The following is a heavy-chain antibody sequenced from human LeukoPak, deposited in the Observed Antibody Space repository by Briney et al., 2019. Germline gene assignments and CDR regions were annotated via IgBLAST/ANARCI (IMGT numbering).Heavy chain of an antibody. J-gene: IGHJ6*04. D-gene: IGHD3-10*01. CDR3: ARAVYYYGSGSPDYYYGMDV. Sequence: SVKVSCKASGGTFSSYAISWVRQAPGQGLEWMGGIIPIFGTANYAQKFQGRVTIPADESTSAAYMELSSLRSEDTAVYYCARAVYYYGSGSPDYYYGMDVWGKGTTVTVSS. V-gene: IGHV1-69*13. CDR1: GGTFSSYA. CDR2: IIPIFGTA.